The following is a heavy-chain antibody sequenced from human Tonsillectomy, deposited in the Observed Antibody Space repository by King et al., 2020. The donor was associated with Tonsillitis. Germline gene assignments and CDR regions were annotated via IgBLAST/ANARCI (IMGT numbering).Heavy chain of an antibody. CDR2: IYPGGSDT. D-gene: IGHD6-19*01. CDR3: ARILGGYSSGWYAVPFDQ. V-gene: IGHV5-51*01. Sequence: QLVQSGAEVKKPGESLKISCKGSGYSFSSYWIGWVRQMPGKGLEWMGIIYPGGSDTRYSPSSQGQVTISADKSISTAYLQWSSLKASDTAMYYCARILGGYSSGWYAVPFDQWGQGTLVTASS. J-gene: IGHJ4*02. CDR1: GYSFSSYW.